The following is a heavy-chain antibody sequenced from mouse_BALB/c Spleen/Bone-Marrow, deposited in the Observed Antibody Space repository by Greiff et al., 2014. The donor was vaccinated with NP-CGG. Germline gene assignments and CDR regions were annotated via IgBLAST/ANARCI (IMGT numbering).Heavy chain of an antibody. Sequence: VQLVESGPGLVAPSQSLSITCTVSGFSLTSYGVHWVRQPPGKGLEWLGVTWAGGSTNYYSALMSRLSISKDNSKSQFFLKMNSLQTDDTAMYYCTTELGGFAYWGQGTLVTVSA. CDR2: TWAGGST. CDR1: GFSLTSYG. CDR3: TTELGGFAY. D-gene: IGHD4-1*01. V-gene: IGHV2-9*02. J-gene: IGHJ3*01.